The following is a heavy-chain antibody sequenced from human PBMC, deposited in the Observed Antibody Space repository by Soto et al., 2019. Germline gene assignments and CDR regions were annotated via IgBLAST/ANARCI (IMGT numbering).Heavy chain of an antibody. D-gene: IGHD2-15*01. CDR1: GYTFTSYG. V-gene: IGHV1-18*01. CDR3: ARVACSGGSCYPTFDY. J-gene: IGHJ4*02. Sequence: QVQLVQSGAEVKKPGASVKFSCKASGYTFTSYGISWVRQAPGQGLEWMGWISAYNGNTNYAQKLQGRVTMTTETSTSTAYMELGSLISDDTAVYYCARVACSGGSCYPTFDYWCQGTMVTVSS. CDR2: ISAYNGNT.